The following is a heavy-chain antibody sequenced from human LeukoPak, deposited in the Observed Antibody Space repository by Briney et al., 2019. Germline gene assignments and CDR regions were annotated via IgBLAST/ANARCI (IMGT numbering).Heavy chain of an antibody. J-gene: IGHJ4*02. V-gene: IGHV1-2*02. D-gene: IGHD3-22*01. CDR2: INPNSGGT. CDR3: ARGTIGSSGNDY. Sequence: GASVKVSCKASGYTFTGYYMHCVRQAPGQGLEWMGWINPNSGGTNYAQKFQGRVTMTRDTSISTAYMELSRLRSEDTAVYYCARGTIGSSGNDYWGQGTLVTVSS. CDR1: GYTFTGYY.